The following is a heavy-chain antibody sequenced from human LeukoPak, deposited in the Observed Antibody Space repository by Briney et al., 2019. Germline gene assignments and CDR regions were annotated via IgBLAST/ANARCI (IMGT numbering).Heavy chain of an antibody. J-gene: IGHJ4*02. CDR2: VYTRGSS. D-gene: IGHD2-2*01. Sequence: SETLSLTCTVSGGSISSGSYCWSWIRQPAGKGLEWIGRVYTRGSSSHNPSLKSRVTISLDTSKNQFSLKLSSVTAADTAVYYCAGIVVVPAAINYWGQGTLVTVSS. CDR1: GGSISSGSYC. CDR3: AGIVVVPAAINY. V-gene: IGHV4-61*02.